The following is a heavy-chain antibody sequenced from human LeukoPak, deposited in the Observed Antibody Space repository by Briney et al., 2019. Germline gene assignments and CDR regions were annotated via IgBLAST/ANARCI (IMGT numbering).Heavy chain of an antibody. V-gene: IGHV4-38-2*02. CDR3: ARVLKGRAPFDY. CDR2: IYHSGST. CDR1: GYSISSGYY. Sequence: AETLSLTCTVSGYSISSGYYWGWIRQPPGKGLEWIGSIYHSGSTYYNPSLKSRVTISVDTSKNQFSLKLSSVTAADTAVYYCARVLKGRAPFDYWGQGTLVTVSS. J-gene: IGHJ4*02.